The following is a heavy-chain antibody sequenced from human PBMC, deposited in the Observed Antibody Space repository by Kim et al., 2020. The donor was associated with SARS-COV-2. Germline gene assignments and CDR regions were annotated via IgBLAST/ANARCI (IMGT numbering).Heavy chain of an antibody. CDR2: IYYSGST. V-gene: IGHV4-59*08. D-gene: IGHD3-22*01. CDR3: ARHHYYDSSGYKDGYYYYGMDV. CDR1: GGSISSYY. Sequence: SETLSLTCTVSGGSISSYYWSWIRQPPGKGLEWIGYIYYSGSTNYNPSLKSRVTISVDTSKNQFSLKLSSVTAADTAVYYCARHHYYDSSGYKDGYYYYGMDVWGQGTTVTVSS. J-gene: IGHJ6*02.